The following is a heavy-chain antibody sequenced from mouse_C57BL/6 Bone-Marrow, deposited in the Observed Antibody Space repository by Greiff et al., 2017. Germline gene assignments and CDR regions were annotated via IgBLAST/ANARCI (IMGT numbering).Heavy chain of an antibody. CDR2: IYPRSGNT. V-gene: IGHV1-81*01. Sequence: QVQLQQSGAELARPGASVKLSCKASGYTFTSYGISWVKQRTGQGLEWIGEIYPRSGNTYYNEKFKGKATLTADKSSSTAYMELRSLTSEDSAVYFCARWGGRGNYVFYAMDCWGQGTSVTVSS. D-gene: IGHD2-1*01. CDR3: ARWGGRGNYVFYAMDC. CDR1: GYTFTSYG. J-gene: IGHJ4*01.